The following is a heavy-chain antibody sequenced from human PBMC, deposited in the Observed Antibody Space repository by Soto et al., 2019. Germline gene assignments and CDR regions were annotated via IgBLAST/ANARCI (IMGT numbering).Heavy chain of an antibody. CDR1: GGSFSGYY. J-gene: IGHJ4*02. CDR2: IFYTGST. D-gene: IGHD6-19*01. CDR3: ARVGSSGWSPDY. Sequence: ETLSLTCAVYGGSFSGYYWSWIRQPPGKGLEWIGYIFYTGSTNYNPSLKSRVTLSADTSKNQFSLRLSSVTAADTAVYYCARVGSSGWSPDYWGQGTLVTVSS. V-gene: IGHV4-34*11.